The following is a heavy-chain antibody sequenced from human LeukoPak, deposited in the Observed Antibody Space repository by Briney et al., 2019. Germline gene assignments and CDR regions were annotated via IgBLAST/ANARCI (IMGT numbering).Heavy chain of an antibody. CDR2: INHSGST. V-gene: IGHV4-34*01. CDR1: GGSFSGYY. D-gene: IGHD6-19*01. CDR3: ATYSTGFDI. Sequence: SETLSLTCAVYGGSFSGYYWSWIRQPPGKGLEWIGEINHSGSTNYNPSLKSRVTISVDTSKKQFSLKLSSVTAADTAVYYCATYSTGFDIWGQGTVVTVSS. J-gene: IGHJ3*02.